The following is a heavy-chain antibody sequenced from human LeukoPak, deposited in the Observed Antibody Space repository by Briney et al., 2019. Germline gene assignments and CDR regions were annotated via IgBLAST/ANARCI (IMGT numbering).Heavy chain of an antibody. CDR1: GGTFSSYA. CDR2: IIPIFGTA. CDR3: ASGRTDIVVVPATLRNYYFDY. V-gene: IGHV1-69*13. D-gene: IGHD2-2*01. J-gene: IGHJ4*02. Sequence: ASVKVSCKASGGTFSSYAISWVRQAPGQGLEWMGGIIPIFGTANYAQKFQGRVTITADESTSTVYMELSSLRSEDTAVYYCASGRTDIVVVPATLRNYYFDYWGQGTLVTVSS.